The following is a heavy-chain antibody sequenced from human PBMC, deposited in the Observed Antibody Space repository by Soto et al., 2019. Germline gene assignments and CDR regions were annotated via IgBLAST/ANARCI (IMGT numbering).Heavy chain of an antibody. CDR1: GGTFSSYA. V-gene: IGHV1-69*06. D-gene: IGHD3-22*01. CDR3: ARSTMIVRKYDNWFDP. CDR2: IIPIFGTA. J-gene: IGHJ5*02. Sequence: QVQLVQSGAEVKKPGSSVKVSCKASGGTFSSYAISWVRQAPGQGLEWMGGIIPIFGTANYAQKFQGSVTITADKSTSTAYMELRSLRSEDTAVYYCARSTMIVRKYDNWFDPWGQGTLVTVSS.